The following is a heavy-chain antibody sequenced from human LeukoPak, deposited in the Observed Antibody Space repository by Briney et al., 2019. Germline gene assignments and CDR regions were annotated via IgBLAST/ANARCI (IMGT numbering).Heavy chain of an antibody. CDR3: ARGGITMVRGVIKREGFVDY. CDR2: IYSGGST. V-gene: IGHV3-66*01. J-gene: IGHJ4*02. D-gene: IGHD3-10*01. CDR1: GFTVSSNY. Sequence: GGSLRLSCAASGFTVSSNYMSWVRQAPVKGLEWVSVIYSGGSTYYADSVKGRFTISRDNSKNTLYLQMNSLRAEDTAVYYCARGGITMVRGVIKREGFVDYWGQGTLVTVSS.